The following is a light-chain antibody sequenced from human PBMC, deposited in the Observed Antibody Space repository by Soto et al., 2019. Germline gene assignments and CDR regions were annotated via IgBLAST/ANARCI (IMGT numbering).Light chain of an antibody. Sequence: QSVLTQPPSASGTPGQRVTLSCSGSRSNIGSNYVYWYQQLPRTAPKLLIYRNNQRPSGVPDRFSGSKSGTSASLAISGLRSEDDTDYYCAAWDDSLSGYVFGTGTKLTVL. CDR2: RNN. CDR3: AAWDDSLSGYV. J-gene: IGLJ1*01. CDR1: RSNIGSNY. V-gene: IGLV1-47*01.